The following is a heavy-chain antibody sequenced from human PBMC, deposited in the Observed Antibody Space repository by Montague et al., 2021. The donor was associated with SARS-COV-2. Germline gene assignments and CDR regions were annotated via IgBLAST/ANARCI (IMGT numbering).Heavy chain of an antibody. CDR3: ARGSGWMGNAFDI. V-gene: IGHV4-59*01. CDR2: IYYSGST. CDR1: GASISSYY. J-gene: IGHJ3*02. D-gene: IGHD6-19*01. Sequence: SETLSLTCTVSGASISSYYWSWIRQPPGKGLEWIRYIYYSGSTNYNPSRRSRVTISVDTSKNQFSLKLSSVTAADTAVYYCARGSGWMGNAFDIWGQGTMVTVSS.